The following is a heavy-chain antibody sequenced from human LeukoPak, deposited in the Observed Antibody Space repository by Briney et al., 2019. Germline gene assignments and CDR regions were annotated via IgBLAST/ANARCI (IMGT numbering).Heavy chain of an antibody. CDR1: GLTFSNYA. CDR2: ISYDGSNK. J-gene: IGHJ3*02. CDR3: AKDQLGFDI. Sequence: GGSLRLSCAASGLTFSNYAMHWVRQAPGKGLEWVAVISYDGSNKFYADSVKGRFTISRDNSKNTLFLQMNSLRAEDTAVYYCAKDQLGFDIWGQGTMVTVSS. D-gene: IGHD1-1*01. V-gene: IGHV3-30*04.